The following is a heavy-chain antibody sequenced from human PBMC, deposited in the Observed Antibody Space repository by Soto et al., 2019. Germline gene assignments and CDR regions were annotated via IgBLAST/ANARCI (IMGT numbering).Heavy chain of an antibody. D-gene: IGHD6-13*01. CDR3: ASTVNSSSGRDRRYYYYYYGMDV. Sequence: SETLSLTCTVSGGSISSSSYYWGWIRQPPGKGLEWIGSIYYSGSTYYNPSLKSRVTISVDTSKNQFSLKLSSVTAADTAVYYCASTVNSSSGRDRRYYYYYYGMDVWGQGTTVTVSS. J-gene: IGHJ6*02. CDR1: GGSISSSSYY. CDR2: IYYSGST. V-gene: IGHV4-39*01.